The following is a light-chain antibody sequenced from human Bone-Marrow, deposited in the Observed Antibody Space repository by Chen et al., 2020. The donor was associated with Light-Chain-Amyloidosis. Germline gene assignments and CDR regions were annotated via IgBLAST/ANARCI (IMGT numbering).Light chain of an antibody. J-gene: IGLJ1*01. Sequence: QSALTQPHSVSGSPGQSVTISCTGNSSDVGRFDYVSWYQQHPGKAPKVMLYDASKRPSGVPDRFSGSKSGNTASLTISRLQGEDEADYYCSSYAANYAYVFGAGTKFTVL. CDR3: SSYAANYAYV. V-gene: IGLV2-11*01. CDR1: SSDVGRFDY. CDR2: DAS.